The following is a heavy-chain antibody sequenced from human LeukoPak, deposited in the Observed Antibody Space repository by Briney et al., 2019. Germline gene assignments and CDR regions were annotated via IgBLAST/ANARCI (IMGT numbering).Heavy chain of an antibody. V-gene: IGHV3-11*06. CDR2: ISSSSSYT. J-gene: IGHJ4*02. CDR3: AKDITIESPFYY. Sequence: PGGPLRHSCAASGLTFRDYYMSWIRQAPGKGLEWVSYISSSSSYTNYADSVKGRFTISRDNAKNSLYLQINSLRAEDTAVYYCAKDITIESPFYYWGQGTLVTVSS. CDR1: GLTFRDYY. D-gene: IGHD3-10*01.